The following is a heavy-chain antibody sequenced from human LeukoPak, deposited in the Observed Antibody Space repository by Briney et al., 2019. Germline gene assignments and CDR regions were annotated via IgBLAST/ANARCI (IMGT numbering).Heavy chain of an antibody. V-gene: IGHV3-11*01. Sequence: GGSLRLSCAASGFTFSDYYMTWIRQAPGKGLEWVSYISSSGSTIYYADSVKGRFTISRDNAKNSLYLQMNSLRAEDTAVYYCARDYYDSSGYYYTIATFFDYWGQGTLVTVSS. J-gene: IGHJ4*02. D-gene: IGHD3-22*01. CDR3: ARDYYDSSGYYYTIATFFDY. CDR2: ISSSGSTI. CDR1: GFTFSDYY.